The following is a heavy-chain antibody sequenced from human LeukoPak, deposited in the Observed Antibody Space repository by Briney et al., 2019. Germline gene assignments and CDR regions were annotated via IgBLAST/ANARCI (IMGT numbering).Heavy chain of an antibody. D-gene: IGHD3-10*01. CDR1: GGSISSSNW. Sequence: SGTLSLTCAVSGGSISSSNWWSWVRQPPGKGLEWIGEIYHSGSTNYNPSLKSRGTISVDKSKNQFPLKLSSVTAADTAVYYCASLILWFGELKEAWFDPWGQGTLVTVSS. CDR3: ASLILWFGELKEAWFDP. J-gene: IGHJ5*02. CDR2: IYHSGST. V-gene: IGHV4-4*02.